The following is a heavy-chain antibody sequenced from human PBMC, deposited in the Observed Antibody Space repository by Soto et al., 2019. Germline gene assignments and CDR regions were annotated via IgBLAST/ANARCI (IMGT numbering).Heavy chain of an antibody. CDR1: GYTFTGYY. J-gene: IGHJ6*02. V-gene: IGHV1-2*04. CDR2: INPNSGGT. Sequence: QVQLVQSGAEVKKPGASVKVSCKASGYTFTGYYMHWVRQAPGQGLEWMGWINPNSGGTNYAQKFQGWVTMTRDTSISTAYMELSRLRSDDTAVYYCARVRTGXWGQRSPYYGMDVWGQGTTVTVSS. CDR3: ARVRTGXWGQRSPYYGMDV. D-gene: IGHD3-16*01.